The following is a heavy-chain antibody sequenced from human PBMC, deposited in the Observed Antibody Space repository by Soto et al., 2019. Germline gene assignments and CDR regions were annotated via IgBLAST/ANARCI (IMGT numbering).Heavy chain of an antibody. Sequence: GAPVKGSCKASCYTFTRYGIRWVGQAPGQGLEWMGWINPYNANTNYAQKLQGRVTMTTDTSTSTAYMDLRSLTSDDTAVYYCARDRVAGIWGDAFDIWGQGTMVTVSS. V-gene: IGHV1-18*04. D-gene: IGHD3-16*01. CDR3: ARDRVAGIWGDAFDI. J-gene: IGHJ3*02. CDR2: INPYNANT. CDR1: CYTFTRYG.